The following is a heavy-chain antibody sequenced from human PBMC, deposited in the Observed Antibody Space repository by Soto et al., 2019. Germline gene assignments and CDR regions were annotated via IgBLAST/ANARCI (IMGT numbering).Heavy chain of an antibody. CDR2: IYWDDDK. CDR3: AHRPPPTGAPGTYFSFDY. J-gene: IGHJ4*02. CDR1: GFSLSTSGMG. Sequence: SGPTLVNPTQTLTLTCTFSGFSLSTSGMGVGWIRQPPGKALEWLSLIYWDDDKRYSPSLESRLSITKDTSKSQVVLTMTNIVSVDTGTFYFAHRPPPTGAPGTYFSFDYWGQGILVTVSS. V-gene: IGHV2-5*02. D-gene: IGHD6-13*01.